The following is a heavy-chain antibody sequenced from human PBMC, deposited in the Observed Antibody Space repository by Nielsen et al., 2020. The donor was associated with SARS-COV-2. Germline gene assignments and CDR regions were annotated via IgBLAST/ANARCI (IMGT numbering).Heavy chain of an antibody. Sequence: SETLSLTCAVSGGSVSTGNWWTWVRQPPGKRLEWIGEIFHSGSTNYNPSLKSRVTISLDKSKNQFSLKLTSVTAADTAMYYCASPRITIFGVVQEFQHWGQGTLVTVSS. J-gene: IGHJ1*01. V-gene: IGHV4-4*02. CDR1: GGSVSTGNW. D-gene: IGHD3-3*01. CDR3: ASPRITIFGVVQEFQH. CDR2: IFHSGST.